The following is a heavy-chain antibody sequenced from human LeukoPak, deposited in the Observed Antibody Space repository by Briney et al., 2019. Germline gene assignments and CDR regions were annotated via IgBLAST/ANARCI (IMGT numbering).Heavy chain of an antibody. D-gene: IGHD3-9*01. J-gene: IGHJ4*02. CDR3: ARDEKYYDILTGYYMGY. Sequence: GASVKVSCKASGYTFTGYYMHWVRQAPGQGLEWMGWINPNSGGTNYAQKFQGRVTMTRDTSISTAYMELSRLRSDDTAVYYCARDEKYYDILTGYYMGYWGQGTLVTVSS. V-gene: IGHV1-2*02. CDR2: INPNSGGT. CDR1: GYTFTGYY.